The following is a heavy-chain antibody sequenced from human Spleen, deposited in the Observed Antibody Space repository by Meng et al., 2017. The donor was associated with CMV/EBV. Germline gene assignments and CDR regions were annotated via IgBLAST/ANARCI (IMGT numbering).Heavy chain of an antibody. J-gene: IGHJ4*02. CDR2: VTGNNDYI. Sequence: LKISCAAFGFTFRRYSFNWVRLVPGKGLEWVAPVTGNNDYIYYATSVKGRFTTSRDNANNSVFLQMNSLRAEDTGVYHCARESGQLYFDFWGRGALVTVSS. V-gene: IGHV3-21*03. D-gene: IGHD2-2*01. CDR1: GFTFRRYS. CDR3: ARESGQLYFDF.